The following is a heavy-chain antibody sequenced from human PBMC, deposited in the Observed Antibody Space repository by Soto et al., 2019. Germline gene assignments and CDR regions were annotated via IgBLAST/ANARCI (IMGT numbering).Heavy chain of an antibody. CDR2: ISYDGSNK. Sequence: QVQLEESGGGVVQPGRSLRLYCAASGFTFSSYGMHWVRQAPGKGLEWVAVISYDGSNKYYADSVKGRFTISRDNSKNTLYLQMNSLRAEDTAVYYCAKDGWELLVVVRGFIDYWGQGTLVTVSS. V-gene: IGHV3-30*18. D-gene: IGHD1-26*01. CDR1: GFTFSSYG. CDR3: AKDGWELLVVVRGFIDY. J-gene: IGHJ4*02.